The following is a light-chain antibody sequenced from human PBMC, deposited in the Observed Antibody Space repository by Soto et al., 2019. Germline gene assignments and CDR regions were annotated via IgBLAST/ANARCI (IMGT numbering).Light chain of an antibody. Sequence: QSVLTHPPSASGTPGQRVTISCSGSSSNIGSNYVYWYQHLTGTAPKLLIYRNNQRPSGVPDRFSGSKSGTSASLAISGLRSEDEADYYCETWDASLSNYFFGTGTRSPS. CDR1: SSNIGSNY. V-gene: IGLV1-47*01. CDR2: RNN. J-gene: IGLJ1*01. CDR3: ETWDASLSNYF.